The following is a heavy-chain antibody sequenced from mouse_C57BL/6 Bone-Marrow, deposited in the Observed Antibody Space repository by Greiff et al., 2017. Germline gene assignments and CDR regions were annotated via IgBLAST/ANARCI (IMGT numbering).Heavy chain of an antibody. CDR2: ISYDGSN. Sequence: EVKLMESDPGLVKPSQSLSITCSVTGYSITSGYYWNWIRQFPGNKLEWMGYISYDGSNNYNQSLKNRISFTRDTSKNQFFLKLNSVSTEDTATYDCAREGLVRGFAYWGQGTLVTVSA. V-gene: IGHV3-6*01. D-gene: IGHD2-10*02. CDR3: AREGLVRGFAY. CDR1: GYSITSGYY. J-gene: IGHJ3*01.